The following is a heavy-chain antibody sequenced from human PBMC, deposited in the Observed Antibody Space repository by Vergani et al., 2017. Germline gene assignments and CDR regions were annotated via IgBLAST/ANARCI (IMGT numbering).Heavy chain of an antibody. CDR1: GFNFQIYW. Sequence: EVHLLESGGGLVQSGGSLRLSCEASGFNFQIYWMGWVRQTAEKGLEWVANIKQDGSEDYYVDSVKGRFTITRDNAKKFIYLQMNSLRAEDTAVYYCARDCSSTSCYGEVDYWGQGTLVTVSS. V-gene: IGHV3-7*01. CDR2: IKQDGSED. CDR3: ARDCSSTSCYGEVDY. D-gene: IGHD2-2*01. J-gene: IGHJ4*02.